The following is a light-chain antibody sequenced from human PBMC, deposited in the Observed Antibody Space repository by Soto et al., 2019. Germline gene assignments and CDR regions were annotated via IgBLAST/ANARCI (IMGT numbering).Light chain of an antibody. CDR3: QHYKSWPLA. CDR1: QGVGST. J-gene: IGKJ4*01. CDR2: DAY. Sequence: EVVLSQYPATLSVSQGEKATLSCSSSQGVGSTLAWYRQQPGQAPRLLIYDAYIRASGVPARFSGSGSGTEFTLTISGLQSEDFAVYFCQHYKSWPLAFGGVGKVAIK. V-gene: IGKV3-15*01.